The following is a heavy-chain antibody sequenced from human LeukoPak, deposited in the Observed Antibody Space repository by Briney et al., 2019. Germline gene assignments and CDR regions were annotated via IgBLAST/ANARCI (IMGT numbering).Heavy chain of an antibody. J-gene: IGHJ4*02. CDR1: GFTVSSNY. V-gene: IGHV3-66*02. D-gene: IGHD1-1*01. Sequence: GGSLRLSCAASGFTVSSNYMSWVRQAPGKGLERVSVIYSGGSTYYADYVEGRFTISRDNSKNTVYLQMNSLRAEDTAVYYCARGPDGGQLGDYWGQGTLVTVSS. CDR2: IYSGGST. CDR3: ARGPDGGQLGDY.